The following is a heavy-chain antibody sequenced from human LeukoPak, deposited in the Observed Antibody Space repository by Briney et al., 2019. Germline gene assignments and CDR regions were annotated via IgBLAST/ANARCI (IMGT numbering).Heavy chain of an antibody. CDR2: IYHSGST. D-gene: IGHD6-13*01. V-gene: IGHV4-39*01. CDR1: GGSISSSSYY. J-gene: IGHJ4*02. CDR3: ARRITATGTIDY. Sequence: NPSETLSLTCTVSGGSISSSSYYWGWIRQPPGKGLEWIGYIYHSGSTYYNPSLKSRVTISVDRSKNQFSLKLSSVTAADTAVYYCARRITATGTIDYWGQGTLVTVSS.